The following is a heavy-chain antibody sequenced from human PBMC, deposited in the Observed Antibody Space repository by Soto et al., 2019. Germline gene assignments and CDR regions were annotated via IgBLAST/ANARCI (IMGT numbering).Heavy chain of an antibody. Sequence: GGSLRLSCAASGFTFSSYTMHWVRQTPGKGLEWVADISYDGGDKYYADSVKGRFTISRDNSKNTLYLQMNSLRAEDTSVYYWAREYSFAVVAPGYWGQGILVTVSS. V-gene: IGHV3-30-3*01. CDR2: ISYDGGDK. CDR1: GFTFSSYT. CDR3: AREYSFAVVAPGY. J-gene: IGHJ4*02. D-gene: IGHD2-21*01.